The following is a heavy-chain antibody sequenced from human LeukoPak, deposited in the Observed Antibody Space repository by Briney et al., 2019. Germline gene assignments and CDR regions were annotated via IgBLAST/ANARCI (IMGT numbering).Heavy chain of an antibody. V-gene: IGHV3-20*03. CDR3: XXXXPXXXXFDP. CDR2: INWNGGST. CDR1: GFTXXDYG. Sequence: GFTXXDYGMSWVRQAPGKGLEWVSGINWNGGSTGYADSVKGRFTISRDNAKNSLYLQMNSLRAEDTAVYYXXXXXPXXXXFDPWGXGXLVTVSS. J-gene: IGHJ5*02.